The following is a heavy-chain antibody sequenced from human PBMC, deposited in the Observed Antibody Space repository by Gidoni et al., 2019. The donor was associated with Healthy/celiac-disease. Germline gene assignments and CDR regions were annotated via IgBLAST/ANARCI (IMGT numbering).Heavy chain of an antibody. CDR2: IYYSWST. J-gene: IGHJ4*02. D-gene: IGHD2-21*01. CDR3: ARQRRITCGGDCYSEFFDY. CDR1: GGSISSSSYY. V-gene: IGHV4-39*01. Sequence: QPQLQESGPGLVKPSETLSLTCTVSGGSISSSSYYWGWIRQPPGKGLEWIGSIYYSWSTYYNPSLKSRVTISVDTSKNQFSLKLSSVTAADTAVYYCARQRRITCGGDCYSEFFDYWGQGTLVTVSS.